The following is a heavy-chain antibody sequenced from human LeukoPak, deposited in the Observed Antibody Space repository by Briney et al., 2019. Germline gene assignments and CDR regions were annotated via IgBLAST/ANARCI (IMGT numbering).Heavy chain of an antibody. V-gene: IGHV3-30*18. CDR3: AKDNNYYGSGSDYLDY. Sequence: PGGSLRLSCAASGYTLSSYGMHWVRQAPGKGLEWVAVISYDGSNNYADSVKGRFTISRDNSKNTLYLQMNSLRAEDTAVYYCAKDNNYYGSGSDYLDYWGQGTLVTVSS. D-gene: IGHD3-10*01. J-gene: IGHJ4*02. CDR2: ISYDGSN. CDR1: GYTLSSYG.